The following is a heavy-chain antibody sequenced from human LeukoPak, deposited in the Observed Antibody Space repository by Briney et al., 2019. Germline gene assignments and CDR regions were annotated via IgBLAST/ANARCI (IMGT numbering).Heavy chain of an antibody. CDR2: IWNDGSNK. Sequence: GGSLRLPCAASGFTFRSFWMSWVRQAPGKGLEWVALIWNDGSNKYYADSVKGRFTISRDNSKNTLYLQMNSLRAEDTAVYYCARGRNGYNYFDYWGQGTLVTVSS. CDR1: GFTFRSFW. J-gene: IGHJ4*02. CDR3: ARGRNGYNYFDY. D-gene: IGHD5-24*01. V-gene: IGHV3-33*08.